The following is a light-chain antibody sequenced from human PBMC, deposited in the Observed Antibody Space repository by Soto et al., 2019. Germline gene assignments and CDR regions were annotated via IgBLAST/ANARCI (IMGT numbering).Light chain of an antibody. CDR2: GAS. V-gene: IGKV3-15*01. J-gene: IGKJ2*01. CDR3: QQYNIWPPLYT. Sequence: EMVLTQSPATLSVSPGDTATLSCRASQSISSNLAWYQQKPGQAPRLLIYGASTRDTGIPARFSGSGSGTEFTLTISSLQSEDFAVYYCQQYNIWPPLYTFGQGTKL. CDR1: QSISSN.